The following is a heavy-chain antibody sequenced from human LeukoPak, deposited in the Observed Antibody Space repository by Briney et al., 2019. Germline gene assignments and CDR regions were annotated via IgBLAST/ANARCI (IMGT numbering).Heavy chain of an antibody. V-gene: IGHV1-46*02. D-gene: IGHD5-24*01. CDR1: GYIIDTFY. J-gene: IGHJ4*02. CDR3: ARVSRDGYYRFDY. Sequence: ASVKVSCKASGYIIDTFYIDWVRQAPGQGLEWMGRINPSGGSTSYAQNFQDRVTMTSDTSTSTSTSTVYMELSSLRSEDTAVYYCARVSRDGYYRFDYWGQGTLVTVS. CDR2: INPSGGST.